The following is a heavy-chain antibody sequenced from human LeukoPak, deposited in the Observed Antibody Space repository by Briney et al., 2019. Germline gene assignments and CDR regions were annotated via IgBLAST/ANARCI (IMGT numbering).Heavy chain of an antibody. J-gene: IGHJ5*02. Sequence: ASVKVSCKASGYTFTSHYMHWVRQAPGQGLEWMGIINPSGGSTSYAQKFQGRVTMTRDTSTSTVYMELSSLRSEDTAVYYCARMRRVTIFGVVMNWFDPWGQGTLVTVSS. CDR3: ARMRRVTIFGVVMNWFDP. CDR1: GYTFTSHY. CDR2: INPSGGST. V-gene: IGHV1-46*01. D-gene: IGHD3-3*01.